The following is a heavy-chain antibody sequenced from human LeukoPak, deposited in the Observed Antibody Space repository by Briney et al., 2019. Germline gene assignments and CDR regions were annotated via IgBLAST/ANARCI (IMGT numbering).Heavy chain of an antibody. V-gene: IGHV3-11*01. D-gene: IGHD3-22*01. CDR2: ITRENWI. Sequence: GWSLRLSCAASGFSVSEYYVTWVRQAPGKGLEWISYITRENWIYYSDSVKGRFTISRDHAKNSVYLEMNSLRADDTAVYYCARGLHLDSSGSLYYWGQGTLVTVSS. CDR3: ARGLHLDSSGSLYY. CDR1: GFSVSEYY. J-gene: IGHJ4*02.